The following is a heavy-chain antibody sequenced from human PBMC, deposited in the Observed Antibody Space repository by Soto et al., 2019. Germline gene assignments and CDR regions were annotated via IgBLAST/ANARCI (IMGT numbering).Heavy chain of an antibody. D-gene: IGHD3-22*01. CDR2: IYYSGST. CDR3: ARDIAGGYDSSGYRAGCFAP. J-gene: IGHJ5*02. CDR1: GCSISSGGYY. V-gene: IGHV4-31*03. Sequence: QVQLQESGPGLVKPSQTLSLTCTVSGCSISSGGYYWSWIRQHPGKGLEWIGYIYYSGSTYYNPSLKRRVTNSVDTSKNQFSLKLSSGTAANTAVYSCARDIAGGYDSSGYRAGCFAPWGQGTLVTVSS.